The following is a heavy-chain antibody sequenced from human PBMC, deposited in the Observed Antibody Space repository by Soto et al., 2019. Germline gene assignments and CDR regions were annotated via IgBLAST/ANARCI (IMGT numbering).Heavy chain of an antibody. D-gene: IGHD6-13*01. CDR1: GYTFTGYY. Sequence: ASVKVSCKASGYTFTGYYMHWVRQAPGQGLEWMGWINPNSGGTNYAQKFQGRVTMTRDTSISTAYMERSRLRSDDTAVYYCARDPTDPDSSSWVDWFDPWGQGTLVTVSS. V-gene: IGHV1-2*02. J-gene: IGHJ5*02. CDR2: INPNSGGT. CDR3: ARDPTDPDSSSWVDWFDP.